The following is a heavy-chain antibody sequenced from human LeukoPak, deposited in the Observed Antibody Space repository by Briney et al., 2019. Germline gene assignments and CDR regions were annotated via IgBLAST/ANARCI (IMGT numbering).Heavy chain of an antibody. J-gene: IGHJ4*02. D-gene: IGHD3-3*01. Sequence: SETLSLTCTASGGSISSYYWSWIRQPPGKGLEWLGYIYYSGSTNYNPSLKSRVTISVDTSKNQFSLKLSSVTAADTAVYYCARAPLRFLEWSQLYYFDYWGQGTLVTVSS. CDR2: IYYSGST. CDR1: GGSISSYY. CDR3: ARAPLRFLEWSQLYYFDY. V-gene: IGHV4-59*01.